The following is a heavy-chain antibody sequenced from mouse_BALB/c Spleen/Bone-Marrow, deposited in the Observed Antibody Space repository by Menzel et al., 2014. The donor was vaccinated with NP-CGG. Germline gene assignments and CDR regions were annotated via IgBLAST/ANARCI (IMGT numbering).Heavy chain of an antibody. J-gene: IGHJ4*01. Sequence: SGPELVKPGASVRISCKASGYTFTSYYIHWVRQRPGQGLEWIGWIYPGDFNTKFNEKFKGKATLTADKSSSTSSMQLSSLTSEDSAVYFCARKSQRAYDSMNYWGQGTSVTVSS. CDR3: ARKSQRAYDSMNY. CDR1: GYTFTSYY. D-gene: IGHD2-4*01. V-gene: IGHV1S56*01. CDR2: IYPGDFNT.